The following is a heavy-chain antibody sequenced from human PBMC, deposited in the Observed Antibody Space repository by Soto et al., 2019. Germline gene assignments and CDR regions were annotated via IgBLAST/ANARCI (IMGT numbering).Heavy chain of an antibody. J-gene: IGHJ4*02. D-gene: IGHD1-26*01. Sequence: LRLSCAASGFTFSSYGMHWVRQAPGKGLEWVAVISYDGSNKYYADSVKGRFTISRDNSKNTLYLQMNSLRAEDTAVYYCAKDLDGSWTSPEYWGQGTLVTVSS. CDR1: GFTFSSYG. CDR3: AKDLDGSWTSPEY. CDR2: ISYDGSNK. V-gene: IGHV3-30*18.